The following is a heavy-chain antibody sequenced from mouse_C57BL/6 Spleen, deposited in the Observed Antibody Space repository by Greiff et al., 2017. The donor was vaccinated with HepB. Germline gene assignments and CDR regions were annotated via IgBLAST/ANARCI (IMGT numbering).Heavy chain of an antibody. V-gene: IGHV1-85*01. CDR2: IYPRDGST. Sequence: VQLVESGPELVKPGASVKLSCKASGYTFTSYDINWVKQRPGQGLEWIGWIYPRDGSTKYNEKFKGKATLTVDTSSSTAYMELHSLTSEDSAVYFCARYYDGYYVGMDYWGQGTSVTVSS. J-gene: IGHJ4*01. CDR1: GYTFTSYD. D-gene: IGHD2-3*01. CDR3: ARYYDGYYVGMDY.